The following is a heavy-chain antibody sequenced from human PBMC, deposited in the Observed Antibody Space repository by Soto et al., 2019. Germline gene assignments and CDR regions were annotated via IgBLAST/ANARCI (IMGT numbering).Heavy chain of an antibody. CDR1: GGTFSSYA. J-gene: IGHJ6*02. D-gene: IGHD1-1*01. Sequence: QVQLVQSGAEVRKPGSSVKVSCKASGGTFSSYAISWVRQVPGQGLEWMGEIISMFGVAMYAQKFQGRVTITADESASTAYMELSSLRSEDTATYYCARGGKERFRGSGMDVWGQGTTVTVS. CDR3: ARGGKERFRGSGMDV. V-gene: IGHV1-69*01. CDR2: IISMFGVA.